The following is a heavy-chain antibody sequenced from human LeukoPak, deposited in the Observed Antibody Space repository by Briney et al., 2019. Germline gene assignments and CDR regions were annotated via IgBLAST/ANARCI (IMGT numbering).Heavy chain of an antibody. CDR3: AKTSSAPASPGDYYDSSGYYPTLFDY. CDR1: GFTFSSYG. D-gene: IGHD3-22*01. J-gene: IGHJ4*02. CDR2: ISYDGSNK. V-gene: IGHV3-30*18. Sequence: GRSLRLSCAASGFTFSSYGMHWVRQAPGKGLEWVAVISYDGSNKYYADSVKGRFTISRDNSKNTLYLQMNSLRAEDTAVYYCAKTSSAPASPGDYYDSSGYYPTLFDYWGQGTLVTVSS.